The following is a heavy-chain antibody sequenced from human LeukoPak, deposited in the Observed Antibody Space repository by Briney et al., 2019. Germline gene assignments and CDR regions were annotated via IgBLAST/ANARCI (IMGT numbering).Heavy chain of an antibody. CDR3: AREGRYRYGYNEYHSYMDI. CDR1: GGSISSYY. Sequence: ASETLSLTCTVSGGSISSYYWSWIRQPPGKGLEGIGYIYYSGSTNYNPSLKSRVTISVDTSKDQFSLKLSSVTAAETAVYYCAREGRYRYGYNEYHSYMDIWGKGTTVTVSS. J-gene: IGHJ6*03. D-gene: IGHD5-24*01. CDR2: IYYSGST. V-gene: IGHV4-59*01.